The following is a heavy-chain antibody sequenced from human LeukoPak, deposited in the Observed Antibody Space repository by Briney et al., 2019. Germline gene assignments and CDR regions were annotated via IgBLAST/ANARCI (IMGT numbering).Heavy chain of an antibody. Sequence: SETLSLTCAVYGGSFSGYYWSWIRQPPGKGLEWIGEINHSGSTNYNPSLKSRVTISVDTSKNQFSLKLSSVTAADTAVYYCASATGYYYDSGGYYYYYYVDVWGKGTTVTVSS. D-gene: IGHD3-22*01. V-gene: IGHV4-34*01. CDR3: ASATGYYYDSGGYYYYYYVDV. CDR2: INHSGST. CDR1: GGSFSGYY. J-gene: IGHJ6*03.